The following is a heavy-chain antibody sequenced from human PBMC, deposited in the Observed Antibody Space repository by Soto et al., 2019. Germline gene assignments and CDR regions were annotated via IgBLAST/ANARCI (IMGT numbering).Heavy chain of an antibody. Sequence: GGSLRLSCAGSGFTFSSYGIGWVRQMPGKGLEWMGIIYPGDSDTRYSPSFQGQVTISADKSISTAYLQWSSLKASDTAMYYCARHGEYGMDVWGQGTTVTVSS. CDR3: ARHGEYGMDV. CDR1: GFTFSSYG. J-gene: IGHJ6*02. D-gene: IGHD3-10*01. V-gene: IGHV5-51*01. CDR2: IYPGDSDT.